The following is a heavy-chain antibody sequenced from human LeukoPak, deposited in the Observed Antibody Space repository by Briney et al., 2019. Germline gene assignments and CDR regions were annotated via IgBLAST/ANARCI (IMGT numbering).Heavy chain of an antibody. CDR2: IIPIFGTA. Sequence: VKVSCKASGGTFSSYAISWVRQAPGQGLEWMGGIIPIFGTANYAQKFQGRVTITADESTSTAYMELSSLRSEDTAVYYCARGGDYGDYEVRPDAFDIWGQGTMVTVSS. CDR1: GGTFSSYA. J-gene: IGHJ3*02. V-gene: IGHV1-69*01. D-gene: IGHD4-17*01. CDR3: ARGGDYGDYEVRPDAFDI.